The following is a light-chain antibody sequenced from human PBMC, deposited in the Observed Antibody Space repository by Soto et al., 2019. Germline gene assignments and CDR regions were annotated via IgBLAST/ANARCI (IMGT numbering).Light chain of an antibody. V-gene: IGLV2-23*01. CDR3: CSYAGSSTWV. CDR2: EGS. Sequence: QSALTQPASVSGSPGQSITISCTGTSSDVGSSNLVSWYQQHPGKAPKLMIYEGSERPSGVSDRFSGSKTGNTASLTISGLQAEDEGDYYCCSYAGSSTWVFGGGTTLTVL. J-gene: IGLJ3*02. CDR1: SSDVGSSNL.